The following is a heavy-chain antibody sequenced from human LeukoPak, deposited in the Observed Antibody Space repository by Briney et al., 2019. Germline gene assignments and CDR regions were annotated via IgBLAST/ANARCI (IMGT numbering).Heavy chain of an antibody. Sequence: ASVKVSCKASGYTFTSYDINWVRQATGQGLEWMGWMNPNSGNTGYAQKFQGRVTMTRNTSISTAYMELSSLRSEDTAEYYCAAYYDILTGTEVARDYWGQGTLVTVSS. D-gene: IGHD3-9*01. CDR1: GYTFTSYD. J-gene: IGHJ4*02. V-gene: IGHV1-8*01. CDR3: AAYYDILTGTEVARDY. CDR2: MNPNSGNT.